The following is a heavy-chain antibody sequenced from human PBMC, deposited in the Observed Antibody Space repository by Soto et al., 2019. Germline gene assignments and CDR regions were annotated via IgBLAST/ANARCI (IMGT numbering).Heavy chain of an antibody. D-gene: IGHD3-22*01. Sequence: SETLSLTCTVSDVSVSSGSYYWSWIRQPPGKGLEWIGYIYYSGSTNYNPSLKSRVTISVDTSKNQLSLKLSSVTTADTAVYYCARNRYDISGYYSSSYYYGMDVWGQGTTVTVS. J-gene: IGHJ6*02. CDR2: IYYSGST. V-gene: IGHV4-61*01. CDR1: DVSVSSGSYY. CDR3: ARNRYDISGYYSSSYYYGMDV.